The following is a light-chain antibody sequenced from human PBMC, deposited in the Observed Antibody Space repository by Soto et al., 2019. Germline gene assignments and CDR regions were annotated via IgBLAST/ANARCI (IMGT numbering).Light chain of an antibody. Sequence: EIVLTQSPATLSLSPRXRXXLXXXASQSVSSYLAWYQQKPGQAPRLLIYDTSTRATGIPARFSGSGSGTDFTLTISRLEPEDFAVYYCQQYGSAPRTFGQGTKVDIK. CDR1: QSVSSY. CDR2: DTS. J-gene: IGKJ1*01. V-gene: IGKV3-20*01. CDR3: QQYGSAPRT.